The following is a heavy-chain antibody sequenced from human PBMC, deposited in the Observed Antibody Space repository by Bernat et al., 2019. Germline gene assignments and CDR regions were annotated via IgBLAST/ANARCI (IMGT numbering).Heavy chain of an antibody. J-gene: IGHJ4*02. CDR3: AKDRSGKVTYSYDSSGLSGFDY. CDR1: GFTFNNYG. V-gene: IGHV3-30*18. D-gene: IGHD3-22*01. Sequence: QVQLLESGGGVVQPGRSLRLSCAASGFTFNNYGMHWVRQAPGKGLEWVAVISYDGSNKYYTDSVKGRFTISRDNSKNTLYLQMNSLRPEDTAVYYCAKDRSGKVTYSYDSSGLSGFDYWGLVILF. CDR2: ISYDGSNK.